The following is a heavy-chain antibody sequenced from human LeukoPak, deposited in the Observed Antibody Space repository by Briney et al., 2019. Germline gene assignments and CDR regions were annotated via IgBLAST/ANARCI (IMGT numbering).Heavy chain of an antibody. D-gene: IGHD7-27*01. CDR3: ARAGPYNWFDP. J-gene: IGHJ5*02. CDR1: GGSFSAYY. Sequence: SETLSLTCAVYGGSFSAYYWSWIRQPPGMGLEWVGEINHSGSTKYNPSLKSRVTISMDTSKNQFSLKLSSVTAADTAVYYCARAGPYNWFDPWGQGTLVTVSS. CDR2: INHSGST. V-gene: IGHV4-34*01.